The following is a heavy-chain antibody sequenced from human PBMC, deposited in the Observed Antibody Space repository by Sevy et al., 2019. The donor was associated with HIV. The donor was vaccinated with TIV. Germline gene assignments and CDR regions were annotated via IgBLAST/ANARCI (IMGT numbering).Heavy chain of an antibody. Sequence: GGSLRLSCAASGFTFSSYWMSWVRQAPGKGLEWVANIKQDGSEKYYVDSVKGRFTISRDNAKNSLYLQMNSLRAEDTAVYYCAGRGYSYGYGASRFDYWGQGTLVTVSS. CDR1: GFTFSSYW. D-gene: IGHD5-18*01. V-gene: IGHV3-7*01. CDR3: AGRGYSYGYGASRFDY. J-gene: IGHJ4*02. CDR2: IKQDGSEK.